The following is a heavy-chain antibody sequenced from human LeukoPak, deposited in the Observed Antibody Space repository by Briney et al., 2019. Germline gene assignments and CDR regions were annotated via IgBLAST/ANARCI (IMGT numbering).Heavy chain of an antibody. Sequence: ASVKVSCKASGGTFSSYAISWVRQAPGQGLEWMGWISGYNSNINYAQNLRGRVAMTTDTSTNTAYMELSSLRSDDTAMYYCAREVRPYGYYYFGMDVWGQGSTVTVSS. CDR2: ISGYNSNI. CDR3: AREVRPYGYYYFGMDV. D-gene: IGHD4-17*01. V-gene: IGHV1-18*01. CDR1: GGTFSSYA. J-gene: IGHJ6*02.